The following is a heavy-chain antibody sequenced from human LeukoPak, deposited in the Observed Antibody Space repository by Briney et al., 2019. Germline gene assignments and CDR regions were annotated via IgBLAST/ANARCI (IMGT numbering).Heavy chain of an antibody. CDR1: GGSISSGVYY. CDR3: AREVGDYYDWGSYVDY. D-gene: IGHD3-10*01. V-gene: IGHV4-31*03. CDR2: IYYSGSS. J-gene: IGHJ4*02. Sequence: PSETLSLTCTVSGGSISSGVYYWSWIRQHPGEGLEWIGYIYYSGSSYYNPSLKSRVTISVDTSKNQFSLKLSSVTAADTAVYYCAREVGDYYDWGSYVDYWGQGTLVTVPS.